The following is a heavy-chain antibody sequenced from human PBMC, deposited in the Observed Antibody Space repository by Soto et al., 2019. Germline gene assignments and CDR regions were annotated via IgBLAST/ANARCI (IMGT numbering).Heavy chain of an antibody. CDR3: AKGAAVVPAAIRGGPAFDI. CDR2: MSGSGGST. J-gene: IGHJ3*02. CDR1: GFTFSSYA. D-gene: IGHD2-2*01. Sequence: QPGGSLRLSCAASGFTFSSYAMSWVRQAPGKGLEWVSAMSGSGGSTYYADSVKGRFTISRDNSKNTLYLQMSSLRAEDTAVYYCAKGAAVVPAAIRGGPAFDIWGQGTMVTVSS. V-gene: IGHV3-23*01.